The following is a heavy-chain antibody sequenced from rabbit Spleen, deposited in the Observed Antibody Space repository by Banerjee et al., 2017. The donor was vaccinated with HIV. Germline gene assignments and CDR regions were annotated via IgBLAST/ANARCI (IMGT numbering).Heavy chain of an antibody. CDR1: GFSFNSGYY. CDR3: TRDGAGGSYFAL. CDR2: IYTGDGST. D-gene: IGHD8-1*01. V-gene: IGHV1S40*01. J-gene: IGHJ4*01. Sequence: QSLEESGGALVKPGASLTLTCKASGFSFNSGYYMYWVRQAPGKGLEWIGCIYTGDGSTYYANWVNGRFSISRENAQNTVFLQMTSLTAADTATYFCTRDGAGGSYFALWGQGTLVTVS.